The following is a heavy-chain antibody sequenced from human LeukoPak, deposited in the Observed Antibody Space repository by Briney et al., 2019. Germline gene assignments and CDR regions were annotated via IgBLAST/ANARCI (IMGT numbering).Heavy chain of an antibody. CDR1: GGSFSGYY. Sequence: SETLSLTCAVYGGSFSGYYWSWIRQPPGKGLEWIGEINHSGSTNYNPSLKSRVTISVDTSKNQFSLKLSSVTAADTAVYYCARGVVVVPAATYYGMDVWGQGTTVTVSS. J-gene: IGHJ6*02. D-gene: IGHD2-2*01. CDR2: INHSGST. CDR3: ARGVVVVPAATYYGMDV. V-gene: IGHV4-34*09.